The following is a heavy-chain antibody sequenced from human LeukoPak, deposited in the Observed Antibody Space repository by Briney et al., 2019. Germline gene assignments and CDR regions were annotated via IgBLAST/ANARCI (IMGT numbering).Heavy chain of an antibody. V-gene: IGHV3-30*04. CDR2: ISYDGSNK. Sequence: GGSLRLSCAASGFTFSSYAMHWVRQAPGKGLEWVAVISYDGSNKYYADSVKGRFTISRDNSKSTLYLQTNSLRAEDTAVYYCARGKRITIRYYYYMDVWGKGTTVTVSS. D-gene: IGHD3-3*01. CDR3: ARGKRITIRYYYYMDV. CDR1: GFTFSSYA. J-gene: IGHJ6*03.